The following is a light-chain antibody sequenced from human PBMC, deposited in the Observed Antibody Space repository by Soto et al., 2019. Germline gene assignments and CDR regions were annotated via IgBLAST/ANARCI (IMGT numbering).Light chain of an antibody. J-gene: IGKJ1*01. CDR1: QSVSSN. Sequence: EIVMTQSPATLSVSPGERATLSCRASQSVSSNLAWYQQKPGQAPRLLIYGASTRATGIPARFSGSGSGTECTLTISSLQSEEFAVYYCQQYNNWPQAFGQGTKVEIK. V-gene: IGKV3-15*01. CDR3: QQYNNWPQA. CDR2: GAS.